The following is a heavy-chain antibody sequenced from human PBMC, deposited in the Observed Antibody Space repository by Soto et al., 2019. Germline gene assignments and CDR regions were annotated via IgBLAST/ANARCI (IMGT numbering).Heavy chain of an antibody. D-gene: IGHD3-22*01. CDR3: AGHSSGVPGYYYGMDV. Sequence: QVQLVQSGAEVKKPGSSVKVSCKASGGTFSSYAISWVRQAPGQGLEWMGGIIPIFGTADYAKKFQGRVTIPADESTSTAYMELSSLRSEDTAVYYCAGHSSGVPGYYYGMDVWGQGTTVTVSS. CDR2: IIPIFGTA. V-gene: IGHV1-69*12. J-gene: IGHJ6*02. CDR1: GGTFSSYA.